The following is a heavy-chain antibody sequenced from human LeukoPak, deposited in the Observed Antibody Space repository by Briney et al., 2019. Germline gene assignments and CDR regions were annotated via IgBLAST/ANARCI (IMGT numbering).Heavy chain of an antibody. V-gene: IGHV1-8*01. Sequence: GASVKVSCKASGYTFTSYDFNWVRQATGQRPEWMGWMSPNSGDTGYAQKFQGRVTMTRDTSTSTVYMELSSLRSEDTAVYYCARESIGLRSSSDFDYWGQGTLVTVSS. CDR2: MSPNSGDT. D-gene: IGHD3-16*01. J-gene: IGHJ4*02. CDR3: ARESIGLRSSSDFDY. CDR1: GYTFTSYD.